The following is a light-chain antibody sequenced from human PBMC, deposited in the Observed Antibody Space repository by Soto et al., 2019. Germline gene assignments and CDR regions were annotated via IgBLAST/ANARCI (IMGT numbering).Light chain of an antibody. J-gene: IGLJ1*01. CDR1: DSDVGAYNY. Sequence: QSVLTQPRSVSGSPGQSVTISCTGTDSDVGAYNYVSWYQQHPGKAPKLIIYDVSQRPSGVPDRFSGSRSGTTASLTISGLQAEAEADYYCCSYAGNSWVFGTGTKVTVL. CDR2: DVS. CDR3: CSYAGNSWV. V-gene: IGLV2-11*01.